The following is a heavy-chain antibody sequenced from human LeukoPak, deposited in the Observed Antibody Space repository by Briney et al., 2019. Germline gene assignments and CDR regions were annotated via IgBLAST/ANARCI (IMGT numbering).Heavy chain of an antibody. D-gene: IGHD5-24*01. CDR1: GFTFSRHG. Sequence: PGRSLRLSCAASGFTFSRHGMHWVRQAPGKGLEWVALVSSDADKKHYADSVKGRFTISRDNSKNTLYLQMNSLRAEDTAVYYCAKDQITPLDYWGQGTLVTVSS. CDR3: AKDQITPLDY. V-gene: IGHV3-30*18. CDR2: VSSDADKK. J-gene: IGHJ4*02.